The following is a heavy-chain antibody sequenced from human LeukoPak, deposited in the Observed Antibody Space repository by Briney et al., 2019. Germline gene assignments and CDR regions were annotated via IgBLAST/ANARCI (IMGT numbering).Heavy chain of an antibody. CDR1: GFTFSDYN. Sequence: GGSLRLSCAASGFTFSDYNMRWIRQAPGKGLEWVSSISRSGSTKYYADSVKGRFTISRDNAKNSLYLQMNSLRAEDTAVYYCARAPRYYYDSSGYSVDAFDIWGQGTMVTVSS. D-gene: IGHD3-22*01. CDR3: ARAPRYYYDSSGYSVDAFDI. J-gene: IGHJ3*02. CDR2: ISRSGSTK. V-gene: IGHV3-11*04.